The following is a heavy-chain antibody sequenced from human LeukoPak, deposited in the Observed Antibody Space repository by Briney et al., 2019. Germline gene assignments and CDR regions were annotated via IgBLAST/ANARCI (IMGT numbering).Heavy chain of an antibody. Sequence: ASVNVSCKASGYTFTSYDISWVRQPTGQGLEWMGWMNTKSGNTGYAQKFQGRVTMTRNTSISTAYMELSSLRSDDTAVYYCARGSPPRRNYDSSGYYSYYFDYWGQGTLVTVSS. CDR2: MNTKSGNT. CDR3: ARGSPPRRNYDSSGYYSYYFDY. V-gene: IGHV1-8*01. J-gene: IGHJ4*02. CDR1: GYTFTSYD. D-gene: IGHD3-22*01.